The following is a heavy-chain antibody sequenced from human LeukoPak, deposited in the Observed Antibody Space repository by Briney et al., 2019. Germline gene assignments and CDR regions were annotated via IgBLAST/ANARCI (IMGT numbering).Heavy chain of an antibody. CDR1: SGSICSYY. V-gene: IGHV4-59*01. CDR3: AKGRDYYVSRGYYLYWFDS. J-gene: IGHJ5*01. D-gene: IGHD3-22*01. CDR2: IYYGGST. Sequence: PSETLSLTSTVSSGSICSYYWCWLPPPPGKGREWMGYIYYGGSTNYKPSLKSRITISVDTSKNQFSLKLSSVTAADTAVYYCAKGRDYYVSRGYYLYWFDSWGQGTLVTVSS.